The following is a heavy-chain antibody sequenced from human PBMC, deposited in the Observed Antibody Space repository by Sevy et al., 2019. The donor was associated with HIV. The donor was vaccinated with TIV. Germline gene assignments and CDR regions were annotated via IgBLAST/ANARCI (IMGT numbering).Heavy chain of an antibody. D-gene: IGHD3-22*01. V-gene: IGHV3-9*01. CDR3: AKDTAPHYYDSSGQYYYYYGMDV. CDR1: GFTFDDYA. CDR2: ISWNSGSI. Sequence: GGSLRLSCAASGFTFDDYAMHWVRQAPGKGLEWVSGISWNSGSIGYADSVKGRFTISRDNAKNSLYLQMNSLRAEDTAFYYCAKDTAPHYYDSSGQYYYYYGMDVWGQGTTVTVSS. J-gene: IGHJ6*02.